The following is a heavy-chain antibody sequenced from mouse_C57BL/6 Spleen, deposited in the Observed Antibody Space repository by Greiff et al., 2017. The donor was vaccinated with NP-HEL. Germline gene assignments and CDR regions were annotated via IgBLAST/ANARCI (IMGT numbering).Heavy chain of an antibody. D-gene: IGHD2-4*01. J-gene: IGHJ3*01. V-gene: IGHV8-12*01. CDR1: GFSLSTSGMG. CDR2: IYWDDDK. Sequence: QVTLKVCGPGLLQSSQTLSLTCSFSGFSLSTSGMGVSWIRQPSGKGLEWLAPIYWDDDKRYNPSLKSRLTISKDTSRTQVFLMITSVDTADTATCYCARSYDYDRFAYWGQGTLVTVSA. CDR3: ARSYDYDRFAY.